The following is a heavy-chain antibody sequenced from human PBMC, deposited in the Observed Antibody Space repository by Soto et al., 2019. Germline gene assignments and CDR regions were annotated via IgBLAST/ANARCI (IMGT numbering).Heavy chain of an antibody. CDR2: IKDGAGDT. V-gene: IGHV3-74*01. CDR3: VRFSGLDV. Sequence: EVQLVESGGGLVQPGGSLRLSCAASGFTLSSYWMYWVRQTPGKGLVWVARIKDGAGDTSYAESVKGRFTISRDNAKNTLYLQMSSLRSEDTAVYYCVRFSGLDVWGQGTTVTVSS. J-gene: IGHJ6*02. CDR1: GFTLSSYW.